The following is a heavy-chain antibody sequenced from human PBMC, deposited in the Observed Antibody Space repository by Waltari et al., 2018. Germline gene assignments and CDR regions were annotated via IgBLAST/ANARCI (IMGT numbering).Heavy chain of an antibody. CDR2: INYSGNT. Sequence: QVQLQQWGVGLLTPSATLSLTCAVPSEAFSAYSWNWIRRPPGKGLEWIGEINYSGNTNYNSSLRSRVTILADASKIQVSLKLRAATAADTAMYYCARGRPSDDGRLLGFFDWGQGILVTVAS. J-gene: IGHJ4*02. V-gene: IGHV4-34*01. D-gene: IGHD3-3*01. CDR3: ARGRPSDDGRLLGFFD. CDR1: SEAFSAYS.